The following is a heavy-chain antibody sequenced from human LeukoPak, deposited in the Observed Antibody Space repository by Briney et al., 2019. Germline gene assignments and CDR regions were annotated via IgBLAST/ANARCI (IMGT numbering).Heavy chain of an antibody. D-gene: IGHD5-18*01. CDR2: IYYSGST. CDR1: GGSLSSYY. CDR3: AREVGVDTAMVTYYFDY. J-gene: IGHJ4*02. Sequence: PSETLSLPCTVSGGSLSSYYWSWIRQPPGKGLEWIGYIYYSGSTNYNPSLKSRVTISVDTSKNQFSLKLSSVTAADTAVYYCAREVGVDTAMVTYYFDYWGQGTLVTVSS. V-gene: IGHV4-59*01.